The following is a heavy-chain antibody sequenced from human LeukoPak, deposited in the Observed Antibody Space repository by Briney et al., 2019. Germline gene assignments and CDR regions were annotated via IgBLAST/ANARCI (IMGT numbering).Heavy chain of an antibody. V-gene: IGHV3-48*03. J-gene: IGHJ3*02. CDR1: GFTFSSYE. CDR3: AIAREGSYDYVWGSSDGAEPLDI. CDR2: ISSSGSTI. Sequence: PGGSLRLSCAASGFTFSSYEMNWVRQAPGKGLEWVSYISSSGSTIYYADSVKGRFTISRDNAKNSLYLQMNSLRAEDTAVYYCAIAREGSYDYVWGSSDGAEPLDIWGQGTMVTVSS. D-gene: IGHD3-16*01.